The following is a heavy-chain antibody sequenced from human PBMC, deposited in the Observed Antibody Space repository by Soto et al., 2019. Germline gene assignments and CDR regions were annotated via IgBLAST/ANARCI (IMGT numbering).Heavy chain of an antibody. V-gene: IGHV1-3*01. D-gene: IGHD3-22*01. J-gene: IGHJ3*02. CDR3: ASSPTPYYYDSSGYYYWGAFDI. CDR2: INAGNGNT. Sequence: QVQLVQSGAEVKKPGASVKVSCKASGYTFTSYAMHWVRQAPGQRLEWMGWINAGNGNTKYSQKFQGRVTITRDTSASTAYMELSSLRSEDTAVYYCASSPTPYYYDSSGYYYWGAFDIWGQGTMVTVSS. CDR1: GYTFTSYA.